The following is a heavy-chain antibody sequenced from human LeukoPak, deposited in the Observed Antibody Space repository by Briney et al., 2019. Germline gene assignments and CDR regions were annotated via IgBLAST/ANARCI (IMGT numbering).Heavy chain of an antibody. V-gene: IGHV3-21*01. CDR3: ARGVGELRFLEWSFDI. Sequence: PGGSLRLSCAASGFTFSVYSMNWVRQAPGKGLEWVSSISSSSSYIYYADSVKGRFTISRDNAKNSLYLQMNSLRAEDTAVYYCARGVGELRFLEWSFDIWGQGTMVTVSS. CDR2: ISSSSSYI. J-gene: IGHJ3*02. D-gene: IGHD3-3*01. CDR1: GFTFSVYS.